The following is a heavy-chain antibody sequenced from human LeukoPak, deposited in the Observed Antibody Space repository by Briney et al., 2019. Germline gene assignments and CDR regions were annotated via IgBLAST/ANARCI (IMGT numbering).Heavy chain of an antibody. J-gene: IGHJ4*02. V-gene: IGHV3-23*01. D-gene: IGHD1-26*01. Sequence: PGGPLRLSCAASGFTFSSYAMSWVRQAPGKGLEWISGISGSGASTYYADSVKGRFTISRDDSRNTLYLQMNSLRGDDTAVYYCAKDVGKWESLHFFDYWGQGTLVTVSS. CDR2: ISGSGAST. CDR3: AKDVGKWESLHFFDY. CDR1: GFTFSSYA.